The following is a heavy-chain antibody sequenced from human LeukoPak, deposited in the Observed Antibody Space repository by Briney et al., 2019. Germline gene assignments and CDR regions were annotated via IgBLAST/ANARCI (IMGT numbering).Heavy chain of an antibody. Sequence: PSQTLSLTCTVSGGSISSGGYYWSWIRQHPGKGLEWIGYIYYSGSTYYNPSLKSRVTISVDTSKNQFSLKLSSVTAADTAVYYCARSTSSGYWMEYFDLWGRGTLVTVSS. D-gene: IGHD3-22*01. CDR3: ARSTSSGYWMEYFDL. CDR2: IYYSGST. J-gene: IGHJ2*01. CDR1: GGSISSGGYY. V-gene: IGHV4-31*03.